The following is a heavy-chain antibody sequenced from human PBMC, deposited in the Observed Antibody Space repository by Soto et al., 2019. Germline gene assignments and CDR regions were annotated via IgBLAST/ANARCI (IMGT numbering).Heavy chain of an antibody. Sequence: LSETLSLTCSVSGASISSFNWNWVRQPAGKGPEWVGRLNIAGTINYNPSLKSRITMSMDTSKNQISLHLRSVTAADTAIYYCARDRGEYTSSWFWYFSHWGHGTLVTVSS. V-gene: IGHV4-4*07. CDR3: ARDRGEYTSSWFWYFSH. CDR1: GASISSFN. D-gene: IGHD6-13*01. CDR2: LNIAGTI. J-gene: IGHJ2*01.